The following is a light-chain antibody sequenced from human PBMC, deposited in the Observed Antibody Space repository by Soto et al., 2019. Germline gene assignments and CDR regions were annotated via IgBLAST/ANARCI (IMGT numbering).Light chain of an antibody. Sequence: DIQMTQSPSSLSASVGDRVTITCRASQGISRYLAWYQQKPGKVPKLLIYAASTLQSGVPSRFSGSGSGTDFTLTISSLQPEDVASYYCQQYNSAPSITFGQGTRLEIK. CDR2: AAS. J-gene: IGKJ5*01. CDR3: QQYNSAPSIT. CDR1: QGISRY. V-gene: IGKV1-27*01.